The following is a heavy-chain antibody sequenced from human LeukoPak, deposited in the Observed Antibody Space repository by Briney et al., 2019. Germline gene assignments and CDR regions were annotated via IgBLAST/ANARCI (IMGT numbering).Heavy chain of an antibody. D-gene: IGHD5-18*01. CDR1: GFTFSDYY. CDR3: ARERGYSYGFWWFDP. Sequence: GGSLRLSCAASGFTFSDYYMSWIRQAPGKGLEWVSYISSSGSTIYYADSVKGRSTISRDNAKNSLYLQMNSLRAEDTAVYYCARERGYSYGFWWFDPWGQGTLVTVSS. V-gene: IGHV3-11*01. CDR2: ISSSGSTI. J-gene: IGHJ5*02.